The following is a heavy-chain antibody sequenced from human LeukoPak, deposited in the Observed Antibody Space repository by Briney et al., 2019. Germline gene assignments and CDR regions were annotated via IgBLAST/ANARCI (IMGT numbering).Heavy chain of an antibody. Sequence: GGSLRLSCAASGFTFSSYTMNWVRQAPGKGLEWVSSISSGSSYIYYADSVKGRFTISRDNAKNSLYLQMNSLRAEDTAVYYCARAGGSGTTLDYWGQGTLVTVSS. V-gene: IGHV3-21*01. CDR3: ARAGGSGTTLDY. J-gene: IGHJ4*02. CDR2: ISSGSSYI. CDR1: GFTFSSYT. D-gene: IGHD3-10*01.